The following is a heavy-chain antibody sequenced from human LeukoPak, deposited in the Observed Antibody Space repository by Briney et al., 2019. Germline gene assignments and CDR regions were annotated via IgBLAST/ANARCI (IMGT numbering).Heavy chain of an antibody. V-gene: IGHV3-23*01. D-gene: IGHD6-6*01. CDR1: GFTFSSYA. Sequence: GGSLRLSCAASGFTFSSYAMSWVRQAPGKGLEWVSAISGSGGSTYYADSVKGRFTISRDNAKNSLYLQMNSLRAEDTAVYYCARKSSSYFDYWGQGTLVTVSS. CDR2: ISGSGGST. J-gene: IGHJ4*02. CDR3: ARKSSSYFDY.